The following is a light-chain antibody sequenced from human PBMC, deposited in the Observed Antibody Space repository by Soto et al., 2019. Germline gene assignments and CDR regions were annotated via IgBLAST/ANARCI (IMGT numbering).Light chain of an antibody. Sequence: QSVLTQPASVSGSPGQSITISCTGTSSDVGAYNYVSWYQQHPGKAPKLMIYDVSNRPSGVSNRFSGSKSDNTASLTISGLQAEDGADYYCSSYTSSSTLVFGGGTKLTVL. CDR1: SSDVGAYNY. CDR3: SSYTSSSTLV. J-gene: IGLJ3*02. CDR2: DVS. V-gene: IGLV2-14*01.